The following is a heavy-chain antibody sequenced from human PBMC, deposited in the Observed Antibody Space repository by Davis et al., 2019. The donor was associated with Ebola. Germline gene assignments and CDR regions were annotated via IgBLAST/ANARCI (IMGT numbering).Heavy chain of an antibody. Sequence: SETLSLTCTVSGCSISSSSYYWGWIRQPPGKGLEWIGSIYYSGSTYYNPSLKSRVTISVDKSKNQFSLKLSSVTAADTAIYFCARGNTIAAAGTGYYFDFWGQGTLVTVSS. V-gene: IGHV4-39*07. J-gene: IGHJ4*02. CDR2: IYYSGST. D-gene: IGHD6-13*01. CDR3: ARGNTIAAAGTGYYFDF. CDR1: GCSISSSSYY.